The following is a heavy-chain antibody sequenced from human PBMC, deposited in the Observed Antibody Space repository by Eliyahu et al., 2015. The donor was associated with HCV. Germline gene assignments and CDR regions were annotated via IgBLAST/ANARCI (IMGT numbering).Heavy chain of an antibody. CDR3: AKDAFSSGWFDY. CDR2: ISGSGXST. Sequence: EVQLLESGGGLVQPGGSLRLSCXASXFTFSSYAXSWVRQAPGKGLEWVSAISGSGXSTYYADSVKGRFTISRDNSKNTLYLQMNSLRAEDTAVYYCAKDAFSSGWFDYWGQGTLVTVSS. D-gene: IGHD6-19*01. J-gene: IGHJ4*02. V-gene: IGHV3-23*01. CDR1: XFTFSSYA.